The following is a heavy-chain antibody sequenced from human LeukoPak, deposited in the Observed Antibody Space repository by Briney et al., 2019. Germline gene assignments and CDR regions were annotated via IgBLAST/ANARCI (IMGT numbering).Heavy chain of an antibody. Sequence: GGSLRLSCAASGFTFSSYWMSWVRQAPGKGLEWVANIKQDGSEKYYVDSVKGRFTISRDNAKNSLYLQMNSLRAEDTAVYYCARSAAMVAGRFDYWGQGTLVTVSS. D-gene: IGHD5-18*01. CDR2: IKQDGSEK. CDR3: ARSAAMVAGRFDY. J-gene: IGHJ4*02. V-gene: IGHV3-7*01. CDR1: GFTFSSYW.